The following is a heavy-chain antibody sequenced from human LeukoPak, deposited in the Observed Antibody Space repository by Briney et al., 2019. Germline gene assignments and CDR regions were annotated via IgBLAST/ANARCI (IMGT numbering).Heavy chain of an antibody. D-gene: IGHD3-10*01. CDR1: GGSISSYY. CDR2: IYYSGST. V-gene: IGHV4-59*08. J-gene: IGHJ4*02. CDR3: ARQTGSGLFSLP. Sequence: SETLSFTCTVSGGSISSYYWSWIRQPPGKGLEWIGYIYYSGSTNYNPSLKSRVTISVDTSKNQFSLKLSSVTAADTAVYYCARQTGSGLFSLPGGQGTLVTVSS.